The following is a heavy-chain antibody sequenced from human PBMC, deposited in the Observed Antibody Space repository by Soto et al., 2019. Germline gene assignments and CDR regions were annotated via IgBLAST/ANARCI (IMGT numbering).Heavy chain of an antibody. CDR3: ASESEDTAMVKAYYYFYMDV. Sequence: QVQLVQSGAEVKKPGSSVKVSCKASGGTFSSYCISWVRQAPGQGLEWMGRIIPILGIANYAQKFQDRVTITADNSTSTAYMELSSLRSEDTAVYYSASESEDTAMVKAYYYFYMDVWGKGTTVTVSS. J-gene: IGHJ6*03. CDR1: GGTFSSYC. D-gene: IGHD5-18*01. V-gene: IGHV1-69*02. CDR2: IIPILGIA.